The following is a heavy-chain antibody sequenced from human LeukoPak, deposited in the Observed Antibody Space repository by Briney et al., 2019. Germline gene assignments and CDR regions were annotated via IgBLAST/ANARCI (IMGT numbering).Heavy chain of an antibody. V-gene: IGHV4-4*02. CDR3: ARSRYGSGSYYNYFDY. CDR2: IYHSGST. CDR1: GGSISSSNW. D-gene: IGHD3-10*01. J-gene: IGHJ4*02. Sequence: SETLSLTCTVSGGSISSSNWWSWVRQPPGKGLEWIGEIYHSGSTNYNPSLKSRVTISVDKSKNQFSLKLSSVTAADTTVYYCARSRYGSGSYYNYFDYWGQGTLVTVSS.